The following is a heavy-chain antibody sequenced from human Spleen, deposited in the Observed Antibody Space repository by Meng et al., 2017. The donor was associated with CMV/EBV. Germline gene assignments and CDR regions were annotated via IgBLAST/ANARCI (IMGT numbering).Heavy chain of an antibody. D-gene: IGHD3-3*01. CDR2: ISSSGSTI. J-gene: IGHJ5*02. CDR3: ARDHLPYYDFWSGYYGGWFDP. CDR1: GFTFSSYS. Sequence: GESLKISCAASGFTFSSYSMNWVRQAPGKGLEWVSYISSSGSTIYYADSVKGRFTISRDNAKNSLYLQMNSLRAEDTAVYYCARDHLPYYDFWSGYYGGWFDPWGQGTLVTVSS. V-gene: IGHV3-48*04.